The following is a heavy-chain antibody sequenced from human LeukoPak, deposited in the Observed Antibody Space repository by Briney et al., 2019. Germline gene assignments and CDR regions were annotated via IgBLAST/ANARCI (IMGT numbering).Heavy chain of an antibody. CDR2: MNPNSGNT. Sequence: ASVKVSCKASGYTFTSYDINWVRQATGQGLEWMGWMNPNSGNTGYAQKFQGRVTMTRNTSISTAYMELSRLRSDDTAVHYCAREWLVPTPFDYWGQGTLVTVSS. CDR1: GYTFTSYD. CDR3: AREWLVPTPFDY. J-gene: IGHJ4*02. D-gene: IGHD6-19*01. V-gene: IGHV1-8*01.